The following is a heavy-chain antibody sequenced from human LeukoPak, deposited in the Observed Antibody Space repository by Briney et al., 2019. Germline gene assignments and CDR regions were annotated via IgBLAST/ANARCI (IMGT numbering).Heavy chain of an antibody. CDR1: GGSISSSSYY. J-gene: IGHJ4*02. CDR2: IYCSGST. CDR3: ARDYDSSGNFDY. D-gene: IGHD3-22*01. Sequence: PSETLSLTCTVSGGSISSSSYYWGWIRQPPGKGLEWIGSIYCSGSTYYNPSLKSRVTISVDTSKNQFSLKLSSVTAADTAVYYCARDYDSSGNFDYWGQGTLVTVSS. V-gene: IGHV4-39*02.